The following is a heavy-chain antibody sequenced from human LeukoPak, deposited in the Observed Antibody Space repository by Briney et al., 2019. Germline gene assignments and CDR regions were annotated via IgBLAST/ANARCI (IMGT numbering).Heavy chain of an antibody. Sequence: PSQTLSLTCSVSGGSISSGRYYGRWIRQPAAKGLEWIGRIYTSGSTNYTPPLKSRVTISVDTSKNQFSLKLSSVTAADTAVYYCARGNFIPDPVVWFDPWGQGTLVTVSS. CDR3: ARGNFIPDPVVWFDP. D-gene: IGHD3-16*01. CDR2: IYTSGST. CDR1: GGSISSGRYY. V-gene: IGHV4-61*02. J-gene: IGHJ5*02.